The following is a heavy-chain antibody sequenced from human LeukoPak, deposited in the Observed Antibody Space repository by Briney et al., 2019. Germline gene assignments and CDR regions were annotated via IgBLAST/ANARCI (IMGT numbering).Heavy chain of an antibody. CDR1: GGSISSYY. CDR3: ARDLPLSGTFDI. CDR2: IHYSGST. D-gene: IGHD5-12*01. V-gene: IGHV4-59*12. J-gene: IGHJ3*02. Sequence: SETLSLTCTVSGGSISSYYWSWIRQPPGEGLEWIGYIHYSGSTNYNPSLKSRVTISVDTSKNQFSLKLTSVTAADTAMYYCARDLPLSGTFDIWGQGTMVTVSS.